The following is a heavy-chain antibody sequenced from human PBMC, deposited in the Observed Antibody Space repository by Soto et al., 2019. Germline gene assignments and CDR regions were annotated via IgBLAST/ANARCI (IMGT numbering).Heavy chain of an antibody. V-gene: IGHV3-30-3*01. CDR1: GFTFKNYA. Sequence: GGSLRLSCAASGFTFKNYAMRWVRQAPGKGLEWVAVISYDGSIEFYADSVKGRFTISRDDFKDTMFLQMGSLRVEDTAVYYCARGLRHFDWRLPFGYWGQGTLVPVSS. CDR2: ISYDGSIE. D-gene: IGHD3-9*01. CDR3: ARGLRHFDWRLPFGY. J-gene: IGHJ4*02.